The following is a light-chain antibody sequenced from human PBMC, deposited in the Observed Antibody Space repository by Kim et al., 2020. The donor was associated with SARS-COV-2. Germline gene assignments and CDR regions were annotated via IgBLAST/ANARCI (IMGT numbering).Light chain of an antibody. CDR3: QAWDSSTAHVV. CDR1: KLGDKY. V-gene: IGLV3-1*01. CDR2: QDG. Sequence: SYELTQPPSVSVSPGQTASITCSGDKLGDKYACWYQQKPGQSPVLVIYQDGKRPSGIPERFSGSNSGNTATLTISGTQAMDEADYYCQAWDSSTAHVVFGGGTKVTVL. J-gene: IGLJ2*01.